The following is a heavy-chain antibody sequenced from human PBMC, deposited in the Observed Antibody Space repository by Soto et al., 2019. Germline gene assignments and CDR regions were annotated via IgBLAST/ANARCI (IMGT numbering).Heavy chain of an antibody. CDR1: GGTFTSYA. V-gene: IGHV1-69*01. CDR3: AIAGLTYYYDSSGYYPFYYLDS. J-gene: IGHJ4*02. D-gene: IGHD3-22*01. Sequence: QVQLVQSGAEVKKPGSSVKVSCEASGGTFTSYAISWVRQAPGQGLEWMGGIIPIFVTANYAQKFQGRVTITADESTSTTYMELSSLRSEDTAVYYCAIAGLTYYYDSSGYYPFYYLDSWGQGTLVTVSS. CDR2: IIPIFVTA.